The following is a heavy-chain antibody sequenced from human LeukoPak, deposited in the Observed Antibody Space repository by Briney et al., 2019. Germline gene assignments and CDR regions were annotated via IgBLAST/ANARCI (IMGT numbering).Heavy chain of an antibody. D-gene: IGHD4-11*01. CDR1: GFTFSSYG. Sequence: GGSLRLSCAASGFTFSSYGMHWVRQAPGKGLEWVAFIRYDGSNKYYADSVKGRFTISRDNSKNTLYLQMNSLRAEDTAVYYCAKDLGYSNFYFDYWGQGTLVTVS. CDR2: IRYDGSNK. CDR3: AKDLGYSNFYFDY. J-gene: IGHJ4*02. V-gene: IGHV3-30*02.